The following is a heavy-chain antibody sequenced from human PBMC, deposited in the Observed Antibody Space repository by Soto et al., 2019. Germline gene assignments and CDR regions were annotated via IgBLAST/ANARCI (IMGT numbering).Heavy chain of an antibody. CDR3: ARDLPRGGWFDP. V-gene: IGHV1-69*08. CDR1: GGTFSSYT. J-gene: IGHJ5*02. CDR2: IIPILGIA. Sequence: QVQLVQSGAEVKKPGSSVKVSCKASGGTFSSYTISWVRQAPGQGLEWMGRIIPILGIANYAQKFQGRVTITEDKSTSPAYLELSSPRSEDTAVYYCARDLPRGGWFDPWGQGTLVTVSS. D-gene: IGHD3-10*01.